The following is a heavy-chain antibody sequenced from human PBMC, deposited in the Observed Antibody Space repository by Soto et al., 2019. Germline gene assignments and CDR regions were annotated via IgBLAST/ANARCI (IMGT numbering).Heavy chain of an antibody. J-gene: IGHJ4*02. Sequence: QITLKESGPTLVKPTQTLTLTCNVSGVSLSTGGVGVGWIRQPPGKALEWLPLIYLDDDQPSSPSLKSRLTITKDTSKNQVVLTMTNMAPEDTATYYCAHMRAAKFDYWGQGTLVTVSS. V-gene: IGHV2-5*02. CDR2: IYLDDDQ. CDR3: AHMRAAKFDY. CDR1: GVSLSTGGVG. D-gene: IGHD2-15*01.